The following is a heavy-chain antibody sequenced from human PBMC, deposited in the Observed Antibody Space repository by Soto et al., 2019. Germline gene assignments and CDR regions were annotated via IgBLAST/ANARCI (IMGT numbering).Heavy chain of an antibody. CDR1: GFTFSSYW. D-gene: IGHD6-19*01. CDR2: IKQDGSAK. J-gene: IGHJ1*01. V-gene: IGHV3-7*01. Sequence: EVQLVESGGGLVQPGGSLRLSCAASGFTFSSYWMNWVRQAPGKGLEWVANIKQDGSAKYYVGSVKGRFTISRGNARKALYLQMNSRRREDPAVYYCAGGSGGTSHQGGQGPLVTVSS. CDR3: AGGSGGTSHQ.